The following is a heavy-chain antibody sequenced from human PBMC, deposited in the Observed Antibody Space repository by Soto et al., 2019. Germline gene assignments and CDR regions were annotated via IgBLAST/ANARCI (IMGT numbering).Heavy chain of an antibody. CDR2: MNPGSGDT. D-gene: IGHD3-16*01. CDR3: AKMATFGSLNGSAP. J-gene: IGHJ5*02. V-gene: IGHV1-8*01. CDR1: GYSFTNND. Sequence: ASVKVSCKASGYSFTNNDVTWVRQATGQGLEWMGWMNPGSGDTGYAQKFQGRVTMTRDISIATAYMELSSLRSDDTAIFFCAKMATFGSLNGSAPWGQGTLVTVSS.